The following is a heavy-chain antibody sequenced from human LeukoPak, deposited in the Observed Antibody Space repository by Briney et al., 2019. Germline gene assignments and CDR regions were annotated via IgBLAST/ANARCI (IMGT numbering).Heavy chain of an antibody. Sequence: GGSLRLSCAASGFTFSSYAMSWVRQAPGKGLEWVSAISGGGIGIYYADSLKGRFTISRDDSKNTLYLQMNSLRAEDTAVYYCTRRRGNQQPIDYWGQGTLVTVSP. CDR3: TRRRGNQQPIDY. CDR2: ISGGGIGI. D-gene: IGHD2-2*01. V-gene: IGHV3-23*01. CDR1: GFTFSSYA. J-gene: IGHJ4*02.